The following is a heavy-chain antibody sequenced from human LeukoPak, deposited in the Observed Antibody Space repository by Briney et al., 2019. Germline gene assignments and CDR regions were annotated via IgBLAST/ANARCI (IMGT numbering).Heavy chain of an antibody. V-gene: IGHV3-23*01. CDR3: VRGGACDY. D-gene: IGHD1-26*01. CDR2: ISGSGGST. J-gene: IGHJ4*02. CDR1: GFTFSSYA. Sequence: GGSLRLSCAASGFTFSSYAMSWVRQAPGKGLEWVSAISGSGGSTYYADSVKGRFTISRDNAKSSLYLQMDSLRDEDTAVYYCVRGGACDYWGQGTLVTVSS.